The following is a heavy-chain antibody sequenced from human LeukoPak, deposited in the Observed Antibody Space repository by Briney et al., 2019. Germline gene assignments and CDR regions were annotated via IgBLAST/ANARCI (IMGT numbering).Heavy chain of an antibody. V-gene: IGHV4-34*01. CDR2: INHSGST. Sequence: SETLSVTCAVYGGSFSGYYWSWIRQPPGKGLEWIGEINHSGSTNYNPSLKSRVTISVDTSKNQFSLKLSSVTAADTAVYYCASLYNEDYWGQGTLVTVSS. J-gene: IGHJ4*02. CDR3: ASLYNEDY. D-gene: IGHD1-14*01. CDR1: GGSFSGYY.